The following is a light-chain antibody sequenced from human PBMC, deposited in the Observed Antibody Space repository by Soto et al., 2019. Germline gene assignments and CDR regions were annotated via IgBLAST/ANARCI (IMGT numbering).Light chain of an antibody. V-gene: IGLV2-14*03. CDR1: SSDVGAYIF. CDR3: SSYTSSSTYV. CDR2: DII. J-gene: IGLJ1*01. Sequence: QSVLTQPASVSGSPGQSITISCTGTSSDVGAYIFVSWYQQHPGKAPKLMIYDIINRPSGVSNRFSGSKSGNTASLTISGLQAEDEADYYCSSYTSSSTYVFGTGTKLTVL.